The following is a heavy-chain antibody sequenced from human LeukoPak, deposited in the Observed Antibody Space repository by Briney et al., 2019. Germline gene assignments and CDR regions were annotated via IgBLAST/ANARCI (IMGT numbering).Heavy chain of an antibody. D-gene: IGHD3-10*01. J-gene: IGHJ4*02. CDR2: IYSGAST. Sequence: GGSLRLSCAASGFTVSNNYMSWVRQAPGKGLEWVSVIYSGASTYYADSVKGRFTISRDNSKDTLSLQMNSLRAEDTAVYYCVYGGALDYWGQGTLVTVSS. CDR3: VYGGALDY. V-gene: IGHV3-53*01. CDR1: GFTVSNNY.